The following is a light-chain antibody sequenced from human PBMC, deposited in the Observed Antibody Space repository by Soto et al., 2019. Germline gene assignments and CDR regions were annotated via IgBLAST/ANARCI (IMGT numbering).Light chain of an antibody. Sequence: QSALTQPASVSGSPGQSITISCTGTSSDVGGYNYVSWYQQHPGKAPKLMIYDVSNRPSGVSNRFSGSKSGNTASLTISGRQAEDEGDYYCSSYTSSSTLVVFGGGTKVTVL. CDR3: SSYTSSSTLVV. CDR1: SSDVGGYNY. CDR2: DVS. J-gene: IGLJ2*01. V-gene: IGLV2-14*01.